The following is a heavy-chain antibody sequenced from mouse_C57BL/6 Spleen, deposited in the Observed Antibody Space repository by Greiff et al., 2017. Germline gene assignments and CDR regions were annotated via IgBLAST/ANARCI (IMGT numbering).Heavy chain of an antibody. Sequence: EVKLVESGGGLVQPGESLKLSCESNEYEFPSHDMSWVRKTPGKRLELVAAINSDGGSTYYPDTMERRFIISRDNTKTTLYLQMSSLRSEDTALYYCARHDWDGAWFAYWGQGTLVTVSA. D-gene: IGHD4-1*01. V-gene: IGHV5-2*01. CDR1: EYEFPSHD. J-gene: IGHJ3*01. CDR2: INSDGGST. CDR3: ARHDWDGAWFAY.